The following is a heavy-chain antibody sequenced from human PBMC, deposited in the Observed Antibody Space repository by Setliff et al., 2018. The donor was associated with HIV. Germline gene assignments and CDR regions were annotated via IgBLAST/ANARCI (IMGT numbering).Heavy chain of an antibody. CDR3: ARRIDNSGSLPDKNWFDT. Sequence: ASVKVSCKASGYTFTSYDISWVRQAPGQGLEWMGWISAYNGNTNYAQKLQGRVTMTTDTSTSTAYMELRSLRSDDTAVYYCARRIDNSGSLPDKNWFDTWGQGSLVTVSS. D-gene: IGHD3-10*01. V-gene: IGHV1-18*01. CDR2: ISAYNGNT. J-gene: IGHJ5*02. CDR1: GYTFTSYD.